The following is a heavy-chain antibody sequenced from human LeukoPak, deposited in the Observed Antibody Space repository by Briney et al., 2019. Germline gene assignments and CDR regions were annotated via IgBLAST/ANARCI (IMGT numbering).Heavy chain of an antibody. V-gene: IGHV4-61*02. CDR3: ARGITMKGDWFDP. J-gene: IGHJ5*02. Sequence: TLSLTCTVSGGSISSGSYYWSWIRQPAGKGLEWIGRIYTSGSTNYNPSLKSRVTISVDTSKNQFSLKLSSVTAADTAVYYCARGITMKGDWFDPWGQGTLVTVSS. CDR2: IYTSGST. D-gene: IGHD3-22*01. CDR1: GGSISSGSYY.